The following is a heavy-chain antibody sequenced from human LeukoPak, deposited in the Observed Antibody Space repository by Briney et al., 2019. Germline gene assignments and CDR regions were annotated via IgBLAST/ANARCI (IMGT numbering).Heavy chain of an antibody. Sequence: GGSLRLSCAASGFTFSSYGMHWVRQAPGKGLEWVAFIRYDGSNKYYADSVKGRFTISRDNSKNTLYLQMNSLSAEDTAVYYCATGGAQYYDYWGQGTVVTVSS. CDR1: GFTFSSYG. CDR2: IRYDGSNK. J-gene: IGHJ4*02. V-gene: IGHV3-30*02. CDR3: ATGGAQYYDY. D-gene: IGHD3-16*01.